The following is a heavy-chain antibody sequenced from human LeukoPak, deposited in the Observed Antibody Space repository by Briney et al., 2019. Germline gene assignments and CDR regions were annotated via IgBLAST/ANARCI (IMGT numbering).Heavy chain of an antibody. CDR1: GFIFSSAW. CDR2: INHSGST. J-gene: IGHJ4*02. V-gene: IGHV4-34*01. CDR3: ARMAAMVTLDY. Sequence: PGGSLRLSCAASGFIFSSAWMTWVRQAPGKGLEWIGEINHSGSTNYNPSLKSRVTISVDTSKNQCSLKVRSVTAADTAVYYCARMAAMVTLDYWGQGTLSPSPQ. D-gene: IGHD5-18*01.